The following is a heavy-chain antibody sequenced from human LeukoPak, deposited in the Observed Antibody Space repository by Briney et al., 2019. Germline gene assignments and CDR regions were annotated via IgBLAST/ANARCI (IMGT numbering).Heavy chain of an antibody. J-gene: IGHJ4*02. CDR1: GFTFSSYA. CDR3: AKTTTGYSSGRYPAWPIDY. Sequence: GGSLRLSCAASGFTFSSYAMHWVRQAPGKGLEWVSGIFGSGGSAHYADSVKGRFTISRDNSKNTVYLQMDSLRAEDTAIYYCAKTTTGYSSGRYPAWPIDYWGQGTLVTVSS. D-gene: IGHD2-15*01. CDR2: IFGSGGSA. V-gene: IGHV3-23*01.